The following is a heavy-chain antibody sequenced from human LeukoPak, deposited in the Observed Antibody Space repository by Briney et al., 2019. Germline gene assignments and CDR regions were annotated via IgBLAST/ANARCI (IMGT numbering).Heavy chain of an antibody. D-gene: IGHD6-19*01. CDR2: TYYRSKWFI. J-gene: IGHJ4*02. CDR1: GDSVSSNSAA. Sequence: SQTLSLTCGISGDSVSSNSAASNWIRQSPSRGLEWLGRTYYRSKWFINYAPSVKSRIIINPDTPRNQVSLQLNSVTPEDTAVYYCTRSDCSSGRCPGFDNWGQGTLVTVSS. V-gene: IGHV6-1*01. CDR3: TRSDCSSGRCPGFDN.